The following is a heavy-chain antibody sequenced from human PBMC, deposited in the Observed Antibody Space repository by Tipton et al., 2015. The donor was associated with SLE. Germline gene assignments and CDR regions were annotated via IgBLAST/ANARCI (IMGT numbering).Heavy chain of an antibody. CDR3: ASGDMTTVTNPTYYYYGMDV. D-gene: IGHD4-11*01. CDR2: IYTSGRT. J-gene: IGHJ6*02. Sequence: TLSLTCTFSGGSISSGSYYWSWIRQPAGKGLEWIGHIYTSGRTNYNPSLKSRVTISVDASKNQFSLKLSSVTAADTAVYYCASGDMTTVTNPTYYYYGMDVWGQGTTVTVSS. V-gene: IGHV4-61*09. CDR1: GGSISSGSYY.